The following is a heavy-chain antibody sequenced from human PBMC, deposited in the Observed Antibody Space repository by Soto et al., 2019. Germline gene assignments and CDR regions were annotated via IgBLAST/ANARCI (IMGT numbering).Heavy chain of an antibody. J-gene: IGHJ5*02. CDR3: TRGFCNSSSCYANWFYP. CDR2: IYIGGGT. CDR1: GFAVGSNY. Sequence: EMQLVESGGGLVRPGGSVRLSCAASGFAVGSNYMSWVRQAPGKGLEWVSLIYIGGGTHYADSVKGRFTISRDNSKNTLYLQMNSLRAEDTAVYHCTRGFCNSSSCYANWFYPWGQGTLVTVSS. D-gene: IGHD2-2*01. V-gene: IGHV3-66*01.